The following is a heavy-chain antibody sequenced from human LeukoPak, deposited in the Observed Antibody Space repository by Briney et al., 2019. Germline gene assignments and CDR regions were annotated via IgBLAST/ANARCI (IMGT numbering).Heavy chain of an antibody. Sequence: ASVKVSCKASGYTFTSYGISWVRQAPGQGLEWMGWISAYNGNTNYAQKLRGRVTMTTDTSTSTAYMELRSLRSDDTAVYYCARVGYDFWSGYYKTDAFDIWGQGTMVTVSS. J-gene: IGHJ3*02. CDR1: GYTFTSYG. CDR3: ARVGYDFWSGYYKTDAFDI. V-gene: IGHV1-18*01. D-gene: IGHD3-3*01. CDR2: ISAYNGNT.